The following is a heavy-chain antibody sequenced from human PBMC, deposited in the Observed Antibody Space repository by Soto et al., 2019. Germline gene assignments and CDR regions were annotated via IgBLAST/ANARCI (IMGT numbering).Heavy chain of an antibody. CDR1: GGTFSSYA. Sequence: SVKVSCKASGGTFSSYAFNWVRQAPGQGLEWMGGIIPIFATASNAQKFQGRVTITADESTSTAYMELSRLRFEDTAVYYCARGWGYDSDTYYYAYWGQGSLVTVSS. CDR3: ARGWGYDSDTYYYAY. D-gene: IGHD3-22*01. J-gene: IGHJ4*02. CDR2: IIPIFATA. V-gene: IGHV1-69*13.